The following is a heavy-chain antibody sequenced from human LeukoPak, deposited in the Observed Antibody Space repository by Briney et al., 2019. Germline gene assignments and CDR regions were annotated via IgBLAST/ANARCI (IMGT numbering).Heavy chain of an antibody. D-gene: IGHD6-19*01. CDR2: IYSGGST. CDR1: GFTVSSNY. Sequence: GGSLRLSCAASGFTVSSNYMSWVRQAPGKGLEWVSVIYSGGSTYYADPVKGRFTISRDNTKNSLYLQMNSLRTEDTAVYYCARDSHSGWYGDWGQGTLVTVSS. V-gene: IGHV3-53*01. J-gene: IGHJ4*02. CDR3: ARDSHSGWYGD.